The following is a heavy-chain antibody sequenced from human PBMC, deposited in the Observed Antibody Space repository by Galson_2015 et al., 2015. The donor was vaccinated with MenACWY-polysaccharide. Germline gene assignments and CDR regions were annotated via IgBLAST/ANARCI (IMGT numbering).Heavy chain of an antibody. D-gene: IGHD1-1*01. V-gene: IGHV5-51*03. Sequence: QSGAEVKKPGESLTISCKGSGYSFTSYWIGWVRQMPGKGLEWMGIIYPGDSDTRYSPSFQGQVTTSADKSISTAYLQWSSLKASDTAMYYCARPQQLGLDPDAFDIWGQGTMVTVSS. J-gene: IGHJ3*02. CDR2: IYPGDSDT. CDR3: ARPQQLGLDPDAFDI. CDR1: GYSFTSYW.